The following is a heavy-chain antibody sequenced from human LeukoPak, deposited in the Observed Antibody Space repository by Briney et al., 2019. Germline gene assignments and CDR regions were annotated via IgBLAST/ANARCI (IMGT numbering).Heavy chain of an antibody. D-gene: IGHD5-18*01. J-gene: IGHJ6*02. CDR1: GFTFDDYA. CDR2: ISGDGGST. Sequence: GGSLRLSCAASGFTFDDYAMHWVRQAPGKGLEWVSLISGDGGSTYYADSVKGRFTISRDNSKNSLYLQINSLRTEDTALYYCAKDILFSSYGYYYYYGMDVWGQGTTVTVSS. V-gene: IGHV3-43*02. CDR3: AKDILFSSYGYYYYYGMDV.